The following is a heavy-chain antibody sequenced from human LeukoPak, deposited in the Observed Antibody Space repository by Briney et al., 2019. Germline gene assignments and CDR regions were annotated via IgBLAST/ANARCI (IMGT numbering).Heavy chain of an antibody. D-gene: IGHD3-10*01. V-gene: IGHV1-69*01. CDR1: GGTFSSNA. Sequence: GSSVKVSCKAAGGTFSSNAISWLRQAPGQGLEWMGGIIPIFGTPNYAHNFQDRVTITADESTSTAYMELSALRSEDTAVYYCANRGGGGIGMGLLGSYGFWGQGTLVTVSS. J-gene: IGHJ4*02. CDR3: ANRGGGGIGMGLLGSYGF. CDR2: IIPIFGTP.